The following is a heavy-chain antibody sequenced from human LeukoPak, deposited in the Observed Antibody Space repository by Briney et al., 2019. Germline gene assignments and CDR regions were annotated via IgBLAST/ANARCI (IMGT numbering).Heavy chain of an antibody. V-gene: IGHV3-21*01. CDR2: ISSSSSYI. D-gene: IGHD3-10*01. Sequence: GGSLRLSCAASGFTFRSYSMNWVRQAPGKGLEWVSSISSSSSYIYYADSVKGRFTISRHNAKNSLYLQMNSLRAEDTAVYYCATLYHGETDYWGQGTLVTVSS. J-gene: IGHJ4*02. CDR1: GFTFRSYS. CDR3: ATLYHGETDY.